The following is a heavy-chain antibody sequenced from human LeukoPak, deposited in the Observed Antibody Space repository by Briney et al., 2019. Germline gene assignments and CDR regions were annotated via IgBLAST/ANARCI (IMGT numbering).Heavy chain of an antibody. Sequence: SETLSLTCTVSGGSSSSYSHCWGWIRQPPGKGLEWLGSIYYSGTTYYNPSLKSRVTISVDTSKNQFSLKLSSVTAADTAVYSCARPGGSSSWYEYRWIDPWGQGTLVTVSS. J-gene: IGHJ5*02. CDR1: GGSSSSYSHC. CDR3: ARPGGSSSWYEYRWIDP. V-gene: IGHV4-39*01. CDR2: IYYSGTT. D-gene: IGHD6-13*01.